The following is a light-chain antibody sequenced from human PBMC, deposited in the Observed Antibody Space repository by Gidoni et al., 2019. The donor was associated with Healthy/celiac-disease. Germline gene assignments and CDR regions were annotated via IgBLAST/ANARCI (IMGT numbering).Light chain of an antibody. J-gene: IGKJ2*01. CDR2: DAS. CDR3: QQRSNWLMYT. Sequence: EIVLTQSPATLSLSPGERATLSCRASQSVSSYLAWYQQKPGQAPRLLIYDASNRATGIPARCSGSGSGTDFTLTISSLEPEDFAVYYCQQRSNWLMYTFGQGTKLEIK. V-gene: IGKV3-11*01. CDR1: QSVSSY.